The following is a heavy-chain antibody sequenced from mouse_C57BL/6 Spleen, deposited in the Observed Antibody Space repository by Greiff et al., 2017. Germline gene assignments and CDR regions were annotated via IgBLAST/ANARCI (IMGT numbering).Heavy chain of an antibody. V-gene: IGHV2-2*01. Sequence: QVQLQQSGPGLVQPSQSLSITCTVSGFSLTSYGVHWVRQSPGKGLEWLGVIWSGGSTDYNAAFISRLSISKDNSKSQVFFKMNSLQADDTAIYYCAPYVDYAMDYWGQGTSVTVSS. J-gene: IGHJ4*01. D-gene: IGHD2-12*01. CDR1: GFSLTSYG. CDR3: APYVDYAMDY. CDR2: IWSGGST.